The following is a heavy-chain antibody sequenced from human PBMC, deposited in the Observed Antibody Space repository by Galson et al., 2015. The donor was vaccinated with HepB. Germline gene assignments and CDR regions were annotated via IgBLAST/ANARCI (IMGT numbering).Heavy chain of an antibody. V-gene: IGHV1-3*01. Sequence: SVKVSCKASGYTFTSYAMHWVRQAPGQRLEWMGWINAGNGNTKYSQKFQGRVTITRDTSASTAYMELSSLRSEDTAVYYCARGSKDCSGGSCYLFDYWGQGTLVTVSS. CDR2: INAGNGNT. CDR1: GYTFTSYA. D-gene: IGHD2-15*01. CDR3: ARGSKDCSGGSCYLFDY. J-gene: IGHJ4*02.